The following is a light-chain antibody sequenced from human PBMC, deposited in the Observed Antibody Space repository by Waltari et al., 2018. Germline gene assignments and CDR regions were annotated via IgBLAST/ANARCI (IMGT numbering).Light chain of an antibody. J-gene: IGKJ2*03. CDR2: KVS. CDR1: QSLVYSDGNIY. V-gene: IGKV2-30*01. Sequence: DVVMTQSPLSLPVTLGQPASISCRSSQSLVYSDGNIYLNWFQQRPGQSPRRLIYKVSSRESGVPDRFSGSGSGTDFTLRISRVEAEDVGLYFCMQGTNWPQSFGQGTKLEIK. CDR3: MQGTNWPQS.